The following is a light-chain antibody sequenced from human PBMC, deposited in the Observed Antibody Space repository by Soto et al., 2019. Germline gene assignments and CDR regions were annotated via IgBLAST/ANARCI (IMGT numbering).Light chain of an antibody. Sequence: DIQMTQSPSSLFASVGDRVTITCRASQDISHFLNWYQQKPGKAPKLLIYDASNLQTGVPSRFSGRGSVTDFTFTISSLQTDDSVTYYCQQYDDLPITFGPGTRLEIK. CDR2: DAS. V-gene: IGKV1-33*01. CDR3: QQYDDLPIT. J-gene: IGKJ5*01. CDR1: QDISHF.